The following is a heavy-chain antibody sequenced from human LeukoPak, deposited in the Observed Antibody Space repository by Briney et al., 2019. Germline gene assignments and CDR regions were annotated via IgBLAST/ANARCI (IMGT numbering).Heavy chain of an antibody. J-gene: IGHJ2*01. CDR2: IYASGST. D-gene: IGHD2-15*01. CDR1: GGSSNNSY. CDR3: ARDIRYCNGSGCSGGYFDL. V-gene: IGHV4-4*07. Sequence: PSETLSVTCTASGGSSNNSYLALIRQAAGKGLVRIGRIYASGSTNYNPSLSSRITMSLVTPRNQFSLRLSSVADADTTVYFCARDIRYCNGSGCSGGYFDLWGRGALVTVSS.